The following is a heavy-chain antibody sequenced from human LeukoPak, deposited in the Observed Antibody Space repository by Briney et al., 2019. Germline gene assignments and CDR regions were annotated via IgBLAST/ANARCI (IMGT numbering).Heavy chain of an antibody. D-gene: IGHD2-2*01. J-gene: IGHJ5*02. Sequence: SETLSLTCTVSGGSISSSSYYWGWIRQPPGKGLEWIGTIDYSGSTYYNPSLKSRVTISVDTSKNQLSLKLSSVTAADTAIYYCARGCCSSTSCYFGRYWFDPWGQGTLVTVSS. V-gene: IGHV4-39*01. CDR1: GGSISSSSYY. CDR3: ARGCCSSTSCYFGRYWFDP. CDR2: IDYSGST.